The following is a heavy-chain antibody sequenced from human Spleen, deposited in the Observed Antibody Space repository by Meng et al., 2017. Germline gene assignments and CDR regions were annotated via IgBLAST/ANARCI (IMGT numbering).Heavy chain of an antibody. CDR3: ARELGSSWCDY. D-gene: IGHD6-13*01. Sequence: GGSLRLSCAASGFTFSSYEMNWVRQAPGKGLEWVSYISSSGSTIYYADSVKGRFTISRDNAKNSLYLQMNSLRAEDTAVYYCARELGSSWCDYWGQGTLVTVSS. J-gene: IGHJ4*02. CDR2: ISSSGSTI. V-gene: IGHV3-48*03. CDR1: GFTFSSYE.